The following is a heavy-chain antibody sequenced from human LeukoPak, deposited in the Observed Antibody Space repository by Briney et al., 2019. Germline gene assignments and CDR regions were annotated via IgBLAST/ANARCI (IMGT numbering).Heavy chain of an antibody. CDR3: ARADYSSSWYSPTYFDY. V-gene: IGHV1-18*01. CDR1: GYTFTSYG. J-gene: IGHJ4*02. CDR2: ISAYNGNT. D-gene: IGHD6-13*01. Sequence: ASVKVSCKASGYTFTSYGISWVRQAPGQGLEWMGWISAYNGNTNYAQKLQGRVTMTTDTSTSTAYMELRSLRPDDTAVYYCARADYSSSWYSPTYFDYWGQGTLVTVSS.